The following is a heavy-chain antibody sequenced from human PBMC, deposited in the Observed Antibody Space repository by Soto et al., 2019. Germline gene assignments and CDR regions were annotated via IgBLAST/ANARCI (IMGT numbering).Heavy chain of an antibody. CDR2: ITSTSSTK. CDR1: GFTFSSHT. D-gene: IGHD3-10*01. J-gene: IGHJ6*02. V-gene: IGHV3-48*02. Sequence: EVQLVESGGGLVQPGGSLRLSCAASGFTFSSHTMNWVRQAPGKGLEWISYITSTSSTKNYADSVKGRFTISRDNANNSLYLQKNRLRDEDTAVYYCARSIYMVREPYSCYALDVWGQVTTVTVSS. CDR3: ARSIYMVREPYSCYALDV.